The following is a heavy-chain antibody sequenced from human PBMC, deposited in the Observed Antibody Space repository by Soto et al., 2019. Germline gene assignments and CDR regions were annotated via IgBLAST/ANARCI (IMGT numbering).Heavy chain of an antibody. V-gene: IGHV3-30*03. CDR3: SRGIKGGLDA. CDR2: ISYDGRNK. Sequence: QVQLAESGGGLVQPGRSLRLSCANSGFVSNDYDIHWVRQAPGKGLAWLASISYDGRNKYYADSVKGRFTISRDNSKNALSLQINSLGADDTAVYYCSRGIKGGLDAWGPGTLVTASS. CDR1: GFVSNDYD. D-gene: IGHD2-21*01. J-gene: IGHJ5*02.